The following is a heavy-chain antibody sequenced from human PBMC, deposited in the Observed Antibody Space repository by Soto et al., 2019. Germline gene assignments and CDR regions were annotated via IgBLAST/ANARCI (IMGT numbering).Heavy chain of an antibody. Sequence: EVQLVESGGGLVLPGGSLRLSCVGSAFSLKTYWMAWVRQAPGKGLECVANIRQYGDETFYVDSVKGRFTISRDNANNSVYLQMDNLRAEDTGVYYCATGGSGTHYLGPLDYWGQGIMVIVSS. J-gene: IGHJ4*02. CDR2: IRQYGDET. CDR3: ATGGSGTHYLGPLDY. CDR1: AFSLKTYW. V-gene: IGHV3-7*01. D-gene: IGHD3-10*01.